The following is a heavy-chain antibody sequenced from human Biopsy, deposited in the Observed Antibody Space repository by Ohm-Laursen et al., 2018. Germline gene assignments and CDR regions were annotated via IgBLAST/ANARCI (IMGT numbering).Heavy chain of an antibody. Sequence: SLRLSCSASGFSVSSYDMNWVRQTPGKGLEWVSTISSSSDNIYYVDSVKGRFTISRDNAKKSLDLQLNSLRAEDTAVYYCVRGRSMDVWGQGTTVTVSS. J-gene: IGHJ6*02. CDR2: ISSSSDNI. V-gene: IGHV3-21*01. CDR1: GFSVSSYD. CDR3: VRGRSMDV.